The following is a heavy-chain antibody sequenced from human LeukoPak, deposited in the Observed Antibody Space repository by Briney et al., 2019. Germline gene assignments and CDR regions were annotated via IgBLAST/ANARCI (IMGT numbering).Heavy chain of an antibody. V-gene: IGHV4-39*01. CDR2: IYYSGST. CDR1: XGXXSXXXXX. Sequence: SETLSLTCTVSXGXXSXXXXXXGXXXQPXXXGXEXXXXIYYSGSTYYXXSVKSRVTIFVDTSKNQFSLKLSSVTAADTAVXYXARHPEFLRDFDYWGQGTLVTVSS. CDR3: ARHPEFLRDFDY. D-gene: IGHD1-14*01. J-gene: IGHJ4*02.